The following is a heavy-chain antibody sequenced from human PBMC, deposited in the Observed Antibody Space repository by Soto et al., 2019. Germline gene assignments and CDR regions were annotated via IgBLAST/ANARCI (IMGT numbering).Heavy chain of an antibody. CDR2: ILPVSAPP. J-gene: IGHJ4*02. CDR1: GGTLNNYA. V-gene: IGHV1-69*13. D-gene: IGHD3-3*01. Sequence: SVKVSCKASGGTLNNYAINWVRQAPGQGLEWMGGILPVSAPPDYAQKFQGRVSITADHSTSTVYMELSRLKSDDTAVYFCATDPNYDVYNSFWGQGTLVTVSS. CDR3: ATDPNYDVYNSF.